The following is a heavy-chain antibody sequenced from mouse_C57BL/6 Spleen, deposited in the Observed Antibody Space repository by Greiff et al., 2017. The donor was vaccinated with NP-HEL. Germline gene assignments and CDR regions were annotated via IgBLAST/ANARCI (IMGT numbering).Heavy chain of an antibody. D-gene: IGHD1-1*01. V-gene: IGHV1-80*01. Sequence: QVQLQQSGAELVKPGASVKISCKASGYAFSSYWMNWVKQRPGKGLEWIGQIYPGDGDTNYNGKFKGKATLTADKSSSTAYMQLSSLTSEDSAVYFCARGAHYYGSSYWYFDVWGTGTTVTVSS. CDR1: GYAFSSYW. J-gene: IGHJ1*03. CDR3: ARGAHYYGSSYWYFDV. CDR2: IYPGDGDT.